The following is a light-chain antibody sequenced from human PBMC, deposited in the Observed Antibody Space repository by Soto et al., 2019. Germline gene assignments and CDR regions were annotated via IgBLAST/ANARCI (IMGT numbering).Light chain of an antibody. J-gene: IGKJ4*01. V-gene: IGKV1-39*01. Sequence: QMTQSPSSLSASVGDRVTITCRASQSINNFLNSYQQKPGKAPNLLIYAASSLQSGVPSRFSGSGSGTDFTLTISSLQLEDFATYYCQQSYSTPPLAFGGGTKVEIK. CDR1: QSINNF. CDR2: AAS. CDR3: QQSYSTPPLA.